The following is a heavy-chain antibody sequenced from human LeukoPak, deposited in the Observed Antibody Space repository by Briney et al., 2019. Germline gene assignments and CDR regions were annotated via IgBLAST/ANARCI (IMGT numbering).Heavy chain of an antibody. D-gene: IGHD6-13*01. CDR1: GFTFSSYS. CDR3: AKDHGSSDWYYFDY. J-gene: IGHJ4*02. Sequence: GRSLRLSCAASGFTFSSYSMNWVRQAPGKGLEWVSSISSSSSYIYYADSVKGRFTISRDNSKNTLYLQMNTLRADDTAVYYCAKDHGSSDWYYFDYWGQGTLVTVSS. V-gene: IGHV3-21*03. CDR2: ISSSSSYI.